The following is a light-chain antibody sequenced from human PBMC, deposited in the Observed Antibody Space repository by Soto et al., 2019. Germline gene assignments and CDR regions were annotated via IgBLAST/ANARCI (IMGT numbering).Light chain of an antibody. CDR1: QSISNH. V-gene: IGKV1-39*01. CDR2: AAS. CDR3: QQSYSSPPT. J-gene: IGKJ1*01. Sequence: EIQMTQSPSSLSASAEDGGMITCLASQSISNHLNWYQQKPGKAPKLLVFAASSLQSGVPSRFSGSRSGPDFTLTISSLQPEDFATYYCQQSYSSPPTFGQGTKVDIK.